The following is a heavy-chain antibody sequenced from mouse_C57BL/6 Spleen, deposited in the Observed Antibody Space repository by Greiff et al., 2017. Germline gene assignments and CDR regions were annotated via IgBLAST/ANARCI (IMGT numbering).Heavy chain of an antibody. J-gene: IGHJ2*01. D-gene: IGHD1-1*01. V-gene: IGHV5-4*01. CDR2: ISDGGSYT. CDR1: GFTFSSYA. Sequence: EVQVVESGGGLVKPGGSLKLSCAASGFTFSSYAMSWVRQTPEKRLEWVATISDGGSYTYYPDNVKGRFTISRDNAKNNLYLQMSHLKSEDTAMYYCAREEDDYYGSSYDYFDYWGQGTTLTVSS. CDR3: AREEDDYYGSSYDYFDY.